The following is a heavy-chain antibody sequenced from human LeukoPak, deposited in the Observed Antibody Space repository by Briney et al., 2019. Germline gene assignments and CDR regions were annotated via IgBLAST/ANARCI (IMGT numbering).Heavy chain of an antibody. CDR2: MNPNSGNT. J-gene: IGHJ5*02. CDR3: AEGYHQYYQGSGRWYNWFDP. CDR1: GYTFTSYD. V-gene: IGHV1-8*01. Sequence: ASVKVSCKASGYTFTSYDINWVRQATGQGLEWMGWMNPNSGNTGYAQKFQGGVTMTRNTSINKAYMELSSLRTEDTAAYYCAEGYHQYYQGSGRWYNWFDPWGQGTLVTVSS. D-gene: IGHD3-10*01.